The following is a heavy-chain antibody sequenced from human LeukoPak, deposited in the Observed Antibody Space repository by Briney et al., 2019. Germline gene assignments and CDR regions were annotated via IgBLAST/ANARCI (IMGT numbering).Heavy chain of an antibody. J-gene: IGHJ6*02. CDR3: ASPGIAAAGPYYYGMDV. V-gene: IGHV4-59*08. CDR2: IYYSGST. D-gene: IGHD6-13*01. CDR1: GGSISSYY. Sequence: SETLSLTCTVSGGSISSYYWSWIRQPPGKGLEWIGYIYYSGSTNYNPSLKSRVTISVDTSKNQFSLKLSSVTAADTAVYYCASPGIAAAGPYYYGMDVWGQGTTVTAYS.